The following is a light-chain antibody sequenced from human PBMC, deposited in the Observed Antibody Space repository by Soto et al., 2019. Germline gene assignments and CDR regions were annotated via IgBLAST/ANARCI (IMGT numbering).Light chain of an antibody. CDR1: SSDVGGYNH. CDR2: GVT. Sequence: QSVLTQPPSASGSPGQSVTISCTGTSSDVGGYNHVSWYQQLPGKAPKLMIYGVTKRPSGVPDRFSGSKSGYTASLTVSGLQAEDEADYYCISYAGSNNYVFGTGTKLTVL. V-gene: IGLV2-8*01. J-gene: IGLJ1*01. CDR3: ISYAGSNNYV.